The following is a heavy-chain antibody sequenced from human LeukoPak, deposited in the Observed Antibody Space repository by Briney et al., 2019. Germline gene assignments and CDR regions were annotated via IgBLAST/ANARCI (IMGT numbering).Heavy chain of an antibody. Sequence: GGSLRLSCAASGFTFSSFDMHWVRHPTGQGLEWVSTIGTASDTYYPGSVEGRFTLSRDNAKYSLYLQMNSLTAGGTAVYYCARGPPRGKYFYMDVWGKGTTVTVCS. CDR1: GFTFSSFD. D-gene: IGHD1-1*01. CDR2: IGTASDT. V-gene: IGHV3-13*01. CDR3: ARGPPRGKYFYMDV. J-gene: IGHJ6*03.